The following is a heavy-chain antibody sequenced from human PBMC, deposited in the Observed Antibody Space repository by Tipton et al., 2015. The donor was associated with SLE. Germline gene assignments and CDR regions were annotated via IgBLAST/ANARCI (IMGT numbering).Heavy chain of an antibody. J-gene: IGHJ3*02. CDR1: GGSISSYY. V-gene: IGHV4-59*01. CDR3: ARDTRGLATIWGAFDI. D-gene: IGHD5-12*01. Sequence: TLSLTCTVSGGSISSYYWSWIRQPPGKGLEWIGCIYYSGSTNYNPSLKSRVTISVDTSKNQFSLKLSSVTAADTAVYYCARDTRGLATIWGAFDIWGQGTMVTVSS. CDR2: IYYSGST.